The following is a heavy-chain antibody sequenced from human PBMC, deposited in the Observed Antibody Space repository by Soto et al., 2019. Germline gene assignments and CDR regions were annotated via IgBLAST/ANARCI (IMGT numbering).Heavy chain of an antibody. J-gene: IGHJ4*02. CDR1: GGSITSYY. V-gene: IGHV4-4*07. Sequence: SETLSLTCTVSGGSITSYYWSWIRQPVGRGLEWIGRIYTSGSTNYNPSLKSRVTMSVDRSKNQFSLRLSSATAADTAVYYCARTSSSWYYFDFWGQGTLATVSS. CDR2: IYTSGST. D-gene: IGHD6-13*01. CDR3: ARTSSSWYYFDF.